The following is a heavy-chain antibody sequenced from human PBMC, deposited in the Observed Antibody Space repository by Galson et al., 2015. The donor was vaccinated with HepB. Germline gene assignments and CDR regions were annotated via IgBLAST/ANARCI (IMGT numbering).Heavy chain of an antibody. CDR1: GFIFSTYW. V-gene: IGHV3-9*01. J-gene: IGHJ3*02. CDR3: AKDIEGRGSWYNGDAFDI. Sequence: SLRLSCAASGFIFSTYWMNWVRQAPGKGLEWVSGISWNSGSIDYADSVKGRFTISRDNAKNSLYLQMNSLRAEDTALYYCAKDIEGRGSWYNGDAFDIWGQGTMVTVSS. D-gene: IGHD6-13*01. CDR2: ISWNSGSI.